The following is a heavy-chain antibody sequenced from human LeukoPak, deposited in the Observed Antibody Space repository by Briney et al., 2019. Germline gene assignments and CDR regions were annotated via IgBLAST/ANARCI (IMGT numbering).Heavy chain of an antibody. CDR2: ISYDGSNK. D-gene: IGHD4-17*01. Sequence: GGSLRLSCAASGFTFSSYAMHWVRQAPGKGLEWVAVISYDGSNKYYADSVKGRFTISRDNSKNTLYLQMNSLRAEDTAVYYCARDRLRSTTVTTCLGYWSQGTLVTVSS. CDR1: GFTFSSYA. CDR3: ARDRLRSTTVTTCLGY. J-gene: IGHJ4*02. V-gene: IGHV3-30*04.